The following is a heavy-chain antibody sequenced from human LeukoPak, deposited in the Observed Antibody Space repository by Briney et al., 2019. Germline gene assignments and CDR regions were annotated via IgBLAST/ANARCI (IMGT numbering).Heavy chain of an antibody. Sequence: GESLKISCKGSGNSFTILWSGWLRQMPGKGLEWMGIIYPGDSDTRYSPSFQGQVTISADKSISTACLRWSSLKASDTAMYYSTNLVVPARMEDYYYYYYMDVWGKGTTVTVSS. J-gene: IGHJ6*03. CDR2: IYPGDSDT. CDR3: TNLVVPARMEDYYYYYYMDV. D-gene: IGHD2-2*01. V-gene: IGHV5-51*01. CDR1: GNSFTILW.